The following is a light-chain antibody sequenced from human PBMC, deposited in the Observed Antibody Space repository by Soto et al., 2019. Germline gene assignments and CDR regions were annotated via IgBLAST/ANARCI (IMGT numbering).Light chain of an antibody. CDR3: SSFAAGFNVV. V-gene: IGLV2-8*01. CDR1: ENDIGFANY. CDR2: EVF. J-gene: IGLJ2*01. Sequence: QSALTQPASASGSPGQSVTITCSGTENDIGFANYVSWYQQHPDEAPKLLIYEVFKRPSEIPARFSASKSGNTASLIVSGLQPEEEAAYFFSSFAAGFNVVFVGGTKLTVL.